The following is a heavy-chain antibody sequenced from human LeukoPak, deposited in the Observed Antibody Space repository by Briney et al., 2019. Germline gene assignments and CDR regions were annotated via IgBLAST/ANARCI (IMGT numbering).Heavy chain of an antibody. CDR1: GYTFTSYA. J-gene: IGHJ3*02. Sequence: ASVNVSCKASGYTFTSYAMHWVRQAPGQRLEWMGWINAGNGNTKYSQEFQGRVTITRETSASTAYMELSSLRSEVMAVYYCARERGKYYYDSSGYYGQLGAFDIWGQGKMVTVSS. CDR2: INAGNGNT. CDR3: ARERGKYYYDSSGYYGQLGAFDI. D-gene: IGHD3-22*01. V-gene: IGHV1-3*03.